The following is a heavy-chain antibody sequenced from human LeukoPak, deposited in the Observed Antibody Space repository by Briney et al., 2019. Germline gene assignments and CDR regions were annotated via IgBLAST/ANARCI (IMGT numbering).Heavy chain of an antibody. Sequence: GGSLRLSCAASGFTFSSFGMNWVRQAPGKGLEWVSSISGRSTYIDYADSVKGRFTMSRDNAKNSLYLQMNSLRAEDTAVYYCARGSSFFDYWGQGTLVTVSS. CDR3: ARGSSFFDY. J-gene: IGHJ4*02. V-gene: IGHV3-21*01. CDR2: ISGRSTYI. CDR1: GFTFSSFG. D-gene: IGHD3-10*01.